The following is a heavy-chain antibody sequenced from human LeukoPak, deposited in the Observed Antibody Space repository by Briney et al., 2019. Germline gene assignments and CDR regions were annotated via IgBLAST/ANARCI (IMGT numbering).Heavy chain of an antibody. J-gene: IGHJ4*02. CDR2: IQQDGSEK. Sequence: PGGSLRLSCAASGFTFSSYLLSWVRQPPGKGLGWVANIQQDGSEKNYVDSVKGRFTISRDNGKNSLYMQMNSLRAEDTAVYYCATPHLDHGDLFDYWGQGTLVTVSS. CDR1: GFTFSSYL. CDR3: ATPHLDHGDLFDY. V-gene: IGHV3-7*01. D-gene: IGHD4-17*01.